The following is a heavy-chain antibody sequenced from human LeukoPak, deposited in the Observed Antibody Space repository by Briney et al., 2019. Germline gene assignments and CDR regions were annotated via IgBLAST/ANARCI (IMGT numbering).Heavy chain of an antibody. J-gene: IGHJ3*02. D-gene: IGHD2-2*03. CDR1: GGSISSYY. V-gene: IGHV4-4*09. CDR3: ARHEDGYCSSTSCYLDAFDI. CDR2: IYTSGST. Sequence: PSETLSLTCTVSGGSISSYYWSWIRQPPGKGLEWIGYIYTSGSTNYNPSLKSRVTISVDTSKNQFSLKLSSETAADTAVYYCARHEDGYCSSTSCYLDAFDIWGQGTMVTVSS.